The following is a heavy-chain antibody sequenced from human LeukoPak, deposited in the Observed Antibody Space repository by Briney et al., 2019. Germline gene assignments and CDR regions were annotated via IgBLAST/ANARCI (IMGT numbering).Heavy chain of an antibody. J-gene: IGHJ4*02. CDR2: ISGSGGNT. CDR3: AKIYGLGSFYYFDY. Sequence: GGSLRLSCAASGFTFSSYAMNWVRQAPGKGLEWVSTISGSGGNTYYADSVKGRFTISRDNSKNTVYMQVNSLRAEDTAVYYCAKIYGLGSFYYFDYWGQGTLVTVSS. V-gene: IGHV3-23*01. CDR1: GFTFSSYA. D-gene: IGHD3-10*01.